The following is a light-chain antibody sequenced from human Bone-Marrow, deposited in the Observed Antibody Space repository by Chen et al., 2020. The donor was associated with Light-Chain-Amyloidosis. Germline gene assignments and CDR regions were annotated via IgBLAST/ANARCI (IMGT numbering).Light chain of an antibody. CDR1: QSLLHSNGYNY. CDR3: MQALHTPYT. CDR2: LGS. Sequence: DIVMTQSPLSLPVTPGEPASISCRSSQSLLHSNGYNYLDWYLQKPGQSPQLLIYLGSNRASGVPDRFSGSGSDTDFTLRISRVEAEDVGVYYCMQALHTPYTFGQGTKLEIK. J-gene: IGKJ2*01. V-gene: IGKV2-28*01.